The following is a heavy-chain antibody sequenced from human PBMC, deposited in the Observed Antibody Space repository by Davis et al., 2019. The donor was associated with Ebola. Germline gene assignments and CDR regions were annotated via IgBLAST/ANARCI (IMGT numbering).Heavy chain of an antibody. CDR1: GGSISSSSYY. D-gene: IGHD3-3*01. V-gene: IGHV4-39*07. CDR2: IYYSGST. Sequence: AGSLRLSCTVSGGSISSSSYYWGWIRQPPGKGLEWIGSIYYSGSTYYNPSLKSRVTISVDTSKNQFSLKLSSVTAADTAVYYCARSVLRFLRAGFDPWGQGTLVTVSS. J-gene: IGHJ5*02. CDR3: ARSVLRFLRAGFDP.